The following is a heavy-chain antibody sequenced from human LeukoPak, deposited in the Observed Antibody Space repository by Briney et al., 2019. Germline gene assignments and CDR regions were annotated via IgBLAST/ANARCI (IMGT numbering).Heavy chain of an antibody. CDR2: INHSGST. D-gene: IGHD3-10*01. J-gene: IGHJ4*02. CDR1: GGSFSGYY. CDR3: ARSRSQYGSGSYYNKGFFDY. V-gene: IGHV4-34*01. Sequence: SETLSLTCAVYGGSFSGYYWSWIRQPPGKGLEWIGEINHSGSTNYNPSLKSRVTISVDTSKNQFSLKLSSVTAADTAVYYCARSRSQYGSGSYYNKGFFDYWGQGTLVTVSS.